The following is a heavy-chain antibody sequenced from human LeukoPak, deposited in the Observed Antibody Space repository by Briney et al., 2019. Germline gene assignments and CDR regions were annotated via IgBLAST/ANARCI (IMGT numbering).Heavy chain of an antibody. J-gene: IGHJ6*03. CDR3: ARDTEWNHKSYYYYYMDV. D-gene: IGHD1-14*01. CDR2: IKQDGSEK. V-gene: IGHV3-7*01. Sequence: PGGSLRLSCAASGFTFSSYAMSWVRQAPGKGLERVANIKQDGSEKYYVDSVKGRFTISRDNAKNSLYLQMNSLRAEDTAVYYCARDTEWNHKSYYYYYMDVWGKGTTVTVSS. CDR1: GFTFSSYA.